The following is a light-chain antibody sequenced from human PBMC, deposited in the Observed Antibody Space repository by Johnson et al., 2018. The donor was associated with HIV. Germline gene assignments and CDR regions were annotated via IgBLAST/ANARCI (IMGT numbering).Light chain of an antibody. J-gene: IGLJ1*01. Sequence: QSVLTQPPSVSAAPGQKVTISCSGSSSNIVNNYVYWYQQLPGTAPKLLIYDNNKRPSGIPDRFSGSKSGTSATLGITGLQTGDEADYYCGTWDSSRGALYVFGTGTKVIVL. CDR2: DNN. CDR3: GTWDSSRGALYV. CDR1: SSNIVNNY. V-gene: IGLV1-51*01.